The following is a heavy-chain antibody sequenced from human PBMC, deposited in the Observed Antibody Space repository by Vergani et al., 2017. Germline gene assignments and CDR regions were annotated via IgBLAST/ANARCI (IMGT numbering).Heavy chain of an antibody. Sequence: VQLVESGGGLVKPGGSLRLSCAASGFTFSDFSMSWVRQAPGKGLEWVVFIGSSGPYINYADSVKGRFIISRDNTNDSLFLQLRSLRADDAAVCYCASDCTSGGCPDNYGMDVWGQGATVTVSS. CDR1: GFTFSDFS. V-gene: IGHV3-21*06. CDR2: IGSSGPYI. J-gene: IGHJ6*02. D-gene: IGHD2-8*01. CDR3: ASDCTSGGCPDNYGMDV.